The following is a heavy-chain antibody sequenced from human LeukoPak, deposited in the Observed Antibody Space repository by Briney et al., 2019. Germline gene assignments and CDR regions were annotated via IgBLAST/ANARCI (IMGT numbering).Heavy chain of an antibody. Sequence: GGSLRLSCAASGFTFSSYGMHWVRQAPGKGLEWVAVISYDGSNKYYADSVKGRFTISRDNSKNTLYLQMNSLRAEDTAVSYCAKGGAMAAAGSEGYFDYWGQGTLVTVSS. CDR2: ISYDGSNK. V-gene: IGHV3-30*18. J-gene: IGHJ4*02. CDR1: GFTFSSYG. D-gene: IGHD6-13*01. CDR3: AKGGAMAAAGSEGYFDY.